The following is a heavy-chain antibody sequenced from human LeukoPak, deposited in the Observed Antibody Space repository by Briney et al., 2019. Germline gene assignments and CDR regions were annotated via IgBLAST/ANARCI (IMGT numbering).Heavy chain of an antibody. Sequence: GGSLRLSCTASGFNFSTYWMTWVRHVPGKGLEWAANIKEDGSEIYYVDAVKGRFSISRDNAKTSLYLQMHSLSVADTGLYYCVTDQTGRHPYFFDYWGQGTLVTVSS. V-gene: IGHV3-7*01. CDR3: VTDQTGRHPYFFDY. CDR1: GFNFSTYW. CDR2: IKEDGSEI. J-gene: IGHJ4*02. D-gene: IGHD3-10*01.